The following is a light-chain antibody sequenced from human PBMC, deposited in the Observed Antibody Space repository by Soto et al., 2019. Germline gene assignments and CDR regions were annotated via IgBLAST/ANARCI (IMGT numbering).Light chain of an antibody. CDR3: QHMAT. V-gene: IGKV1-5*03. CDR2: KAS. Sequence: DIQMTQSPSTLSASVGDRVTITCRASQSISASLAWYQQKPGKAPKPLIYKASSLEIGVPSRFSGSGSGTEFTLTISSLQPDDFATYFCQHMATFGQGTKVEIK. CDR1: QSISAS. J-gene: IGKJ1*01.